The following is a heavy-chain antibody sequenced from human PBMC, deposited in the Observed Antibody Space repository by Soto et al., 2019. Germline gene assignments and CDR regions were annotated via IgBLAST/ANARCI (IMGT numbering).Heavy chain of an antibody. Sequence: QVQLQESGPGLVKPSETLSLTCTVSGDSISTYYWSWIRQSPGKGLEWIGYVYHSGSTNYNPSLMRRVTISVDTSKNQYSLRLTSVPAADTAVYYCARDGSPENYFSAAMDIWGQGTAVTVSS. V-gene: IGHV4-59*01. J-gene: IGHJ6*02. CDR1: GDSISTYY. CDR3: ARDGSPENYFSAAMDI. CDR2: VYHSGST. D-gene: IGHD1-7*01.